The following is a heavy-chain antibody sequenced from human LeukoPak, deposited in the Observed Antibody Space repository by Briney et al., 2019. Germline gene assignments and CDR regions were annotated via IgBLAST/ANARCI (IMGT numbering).Heavy chain of an antibody. Sequence: SVKVSCKASGGTFSSHAISWVRQAPGQGLEWMGGIIPIFGTANYAQKFQGRVTITADESTSTAYMELSSLRSEDTAVYYCAGDPPSLDFWSGSFSNWFDPWGQGTLVTVSS. D-gene: IGHD3-3*01. CDR1: GGTFSSHA. J-gene: IGHJ5*02. CDR3: AGDPPSLDFWSGSFSNWFDP. V-gene: IGHV1-69*13. CDR2: IIPIFGTA.